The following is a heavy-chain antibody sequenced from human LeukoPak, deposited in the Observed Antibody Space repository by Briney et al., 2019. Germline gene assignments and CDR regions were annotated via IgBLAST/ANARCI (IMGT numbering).Heavy chain of an antibody. CDR2: ISYDGSNK. J-gene: IGHJ3*02. CDR3: ARNYYDSSGYPGDAFDI. D-gene: IGHD3-22*01. Sequence: GGSLRLSCAASGFTFRSYPMHWVRRAPGKGLEWVAVISYDGSNKYYADSVKGRFTISRDNSKNTLYLQMNSLRAEDTAVYYCARNYYDSSGYPGDAFDIWGQGTMVTVSS. CDR1: GFTFRSYP. V-gene: IGHV3-30*04.